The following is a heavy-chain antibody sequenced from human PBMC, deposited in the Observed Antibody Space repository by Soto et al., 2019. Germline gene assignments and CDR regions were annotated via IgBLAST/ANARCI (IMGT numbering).Heavy chain of an antibody. J-gene: IGHJ5*02. Sequence: ASVKVSCKASGYSFTTYAMHWVRQAPGQRLEWMGWINAGNGNTKYSQKLQGRVTITRDTSASTAYMELRSLRSDDTAVYYCARIFYGGNSNWFDPWGQGTLVTVSS. CDR1: GYSFTTYA. D-gene: IGHD4-17*01. V-gene: IGHV1-3*01. CDR2: INAGNGNT. CDR3: ARIFYGGNSNWFDP.